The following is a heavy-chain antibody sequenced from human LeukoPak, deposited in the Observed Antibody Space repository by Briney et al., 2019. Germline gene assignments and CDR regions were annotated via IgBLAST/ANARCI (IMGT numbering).Heavy chain of an antibody. Sequence: PSETLSLTCTVSGGSISSSSYYWTWIRQPPGKGLEYIAYTFYSVYTDYNPSLKSRVTISGDTSKNQFSLKLSSVTAADTAVYYCARHFPHDTTAFDIWGQGTMVTVSS. CDR3: ARHFPHDTTAFDI. V-gene: IGHV4-61*05. J-gene: IGHJ3*02. D-gene: IGHD3-22*01. CDR1: GGSISSSSYY. CDR2: TFYSVYT.